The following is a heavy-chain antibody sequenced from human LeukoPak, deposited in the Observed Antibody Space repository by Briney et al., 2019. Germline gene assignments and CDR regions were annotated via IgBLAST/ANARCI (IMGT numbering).Heavy chain of an antibody. CDR3: ARGRNWFDP. Sequence: GGSLRLSCAASGFTFSSYSMNWVRQAPGKGLEWVSSISSSSSYIYYADSVKGRSTISRDNAKKSMYLQMNSLRAEDTAVYYCARGRNWFDPWGQGTLVTVSS. J-gene: IGHJ5*02. CDR1: GFTFSSYS. V-gene: IGHV3-21*01. CDR2: ISSSSSYI.